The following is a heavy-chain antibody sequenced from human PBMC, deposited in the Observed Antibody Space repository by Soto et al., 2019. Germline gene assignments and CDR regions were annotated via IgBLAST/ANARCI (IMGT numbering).Heavy chain of an antibody. D-gene: IGHD3-10*01. J-gene: IGHJ6*02. V-gene: IGHV3-23*01. CDR3: ATGRGVNFYYGMDG. CDR2: ISGSGGST. CDR1: GFTFSSYA. Sequence: EVQLLESGGGLVQPGGSLRLSCAASGFTFSSYAMSWVRQAPGKGLEWVSAISGSGGSTYYADSVKGRFTNSRDNSKNPLYLQMTSLRAEDTAVYYCATGRGVNFYYGMDGWGQGTTVTVSS.